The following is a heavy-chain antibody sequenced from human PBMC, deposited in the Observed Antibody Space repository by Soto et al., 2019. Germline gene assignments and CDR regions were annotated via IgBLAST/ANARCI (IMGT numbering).Heavy chain of an antibody. CDR1: GGTFSSYA. Sequence: QVQLVQSGAEVKKPGSSVKVSCKASGGTFSSYAISWVRQAPGQGLEWMGGIIPIFGTANYAQKFQGRVTITADKSTSTAYMELRSLRSEDTAVYYCAADIVVVPAAIGGPARDYWGQGTLVTVSS. CDR2: IIPIFGTA. D-gene: IGHD2-2*01. CDR3: AADIVVVPAAIGGPARDY. V-gene: IGHV1-69*06. J-gene: IGHJ4*02.